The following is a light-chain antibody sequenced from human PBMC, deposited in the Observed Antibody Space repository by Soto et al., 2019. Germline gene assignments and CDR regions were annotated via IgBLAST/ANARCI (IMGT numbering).Light chain of an antibody. CDR2: DAS. Sequence: EIVLTQSPATLSLSPGERATLSCRASQSLSTYLAWYQQKPGQAPRLLIYDASNRATGIPARFSGSGSGTDFTLTISSLEPEDFAVYYCQQRSNWPPVTFGPGTKVDIK. V-gene: IGKV3-11*01. J-gene: IGKJ3*01. CDR3: QQRSNWPPVT. CDR1: QSLSTY.